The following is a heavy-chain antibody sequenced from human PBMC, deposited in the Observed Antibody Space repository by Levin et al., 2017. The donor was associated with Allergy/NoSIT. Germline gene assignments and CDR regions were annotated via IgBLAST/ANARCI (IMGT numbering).Heavy chain of an antibody. CDR1: GFTFSSYS. D-gene: IGHD3-10*01. CDR2: ISSSSSYI. CDR3: ARARITMVRGVGDWFDP. J-gene: IGHJ5*02. V-gene: IGHV3-21*01. Sequence: GGSLRLSCAASGFTFSSYSMNWVRQAPGKGLEWVSSISSSSSYIYYADSVKGRFTISRDNAKNSLYLQMNSLRAEDTAVYYCARARITMVRGVGDWFDPWGQGTLVTVSS.